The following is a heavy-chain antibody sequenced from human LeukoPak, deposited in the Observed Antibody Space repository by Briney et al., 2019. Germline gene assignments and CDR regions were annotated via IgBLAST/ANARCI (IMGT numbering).Heavy chain of an antibody. CDR2: INDSEKT. D-gene: IGHD5-12*01. V-gene: IGHV4-34*01. Sequence: SETLSLTCAVYGGSFSGYFWSWIRQPPGKGPEWIGEINDSEKTNYSPSLRSRVTISVDTSKNQFSLKLRSVTAEDTAVYYCARGGYSFDYLGQGTLSPSPQ. CDR3: ARGGYSFDY. CDR1: GGSFSGYF. J-gene: IGHJ4*02.